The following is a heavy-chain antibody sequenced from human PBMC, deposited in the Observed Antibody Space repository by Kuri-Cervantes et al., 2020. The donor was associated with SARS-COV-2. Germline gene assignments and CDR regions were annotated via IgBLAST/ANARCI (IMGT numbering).Heavy chain of an antibody. CDR2: IYYSGST. CDR1: GGSISSSLYY. CDR3: VRVDCSAGTCYRRSFDY. D-gene: IGHD2-15*01. Sequence: SETLSLTCTVSGGSISSSLYYWGWVRQPPGQGLEWIGSIYYSGSTYYNPSLNSRVTIFVDTSKNQSSLKLTSVTAADTAVYYCVRVDCSAGTCYRRSFDYWGRGTLVTVSS. V-gene: IGHV4-39*01. J-gene: IGHJ4*02.